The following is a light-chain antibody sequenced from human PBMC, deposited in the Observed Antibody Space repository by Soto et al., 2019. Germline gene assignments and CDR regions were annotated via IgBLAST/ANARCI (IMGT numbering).Light chain of an antibody. J-gene: IGKJ4*01. Sequence: EIVLTQSPATLSLSPGERATLSCRASQSVTTFLAWYQQKPDRAPRLLIYDASTRATGIPARFSGSGSGTDFTLTISSLEPEDFAIYYCQQYYDWPLVTFGGGTRVEI. CDR1: QSVTTF. V-gene: IGKV3-11*01. CDR2: DAS. CDR3: QQYYDWPLVT.